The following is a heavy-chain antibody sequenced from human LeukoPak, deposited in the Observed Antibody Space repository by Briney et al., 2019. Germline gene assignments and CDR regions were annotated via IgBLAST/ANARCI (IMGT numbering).Heavy chain of an antibody. CDR3: ARLYGDWFDP. CDR1: GFTFTNYN. CDR2: ISGGSGTI. V-gene: IGHV3-48*01. J-gene: IGHJ5*02. D-gene: IGHD4-17*01. Sequence: GGSLRLSCAASGFTFTNYNMNWVRQAPGKGLEWISYISGGSGTIYYADSVRGRFTVSRDNAKDSLWLQMDSLRVEDTAVYICARLYGDWFDPWGPGTLVTVSS.